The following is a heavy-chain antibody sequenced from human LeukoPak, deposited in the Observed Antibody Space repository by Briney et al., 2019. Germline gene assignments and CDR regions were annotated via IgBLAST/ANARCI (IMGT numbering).Heavy chain of an antibody. CDR1: GFTFSDYY. V-gene: IGHV3-11*06. D-gene: IGHD4-23*01. CDR2: ISGGSSYT. CDR3: ARVSLLDDGGLGDY. J-gene: IGHJ4*02. Sequence: PGGSLILSCAASGFTFSDYYMTWFRQAPGKGLEWVSYISGGSSYTNFADSVKGRFTISGDNAKNSLYLQMNSLRAEDTAVYYCARVSLLDDGGLGDYWGQGTLVTVSS.